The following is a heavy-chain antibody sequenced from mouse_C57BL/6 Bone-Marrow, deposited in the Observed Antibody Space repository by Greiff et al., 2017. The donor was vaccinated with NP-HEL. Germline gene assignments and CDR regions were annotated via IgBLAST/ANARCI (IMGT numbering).Heavy chain of an antibody. CDR3: ARGGLWLRGFGY. V-gene: IGHV1-55*01. CDR2: IYPGSGST. D-gene: IGHD2-2*01. CDR1: GYTFTSYW. Sequence: VKLQQPGAELVKPGASVKMSCKASGYTFTSYWITWVKQRPGQGLEWIGDIYPGSGSTNYNEKFKSKATLTVDTSSSTAYMQLSSLTSEDSAVYYCARGGLWLRGFGYWGQGTTLTVSS. J-gene: IGHJ2*01.